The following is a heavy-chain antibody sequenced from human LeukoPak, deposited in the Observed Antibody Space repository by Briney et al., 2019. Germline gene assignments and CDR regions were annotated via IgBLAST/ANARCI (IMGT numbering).Heavy chain of an antibody. Sequence: RSSETLSLTCTVYGGSISSSAYYWAWFRHPPGKGMEWIGSINYNGSTHYNPSLKSRVTISVDTTKNQYSLKLSSVTAAGTAVYYCVREKSRNDGVNWFDPWGQGTLVTVSS. D-gene: IGHD1-1*01. CDR1: GGSISSSAYY. CDR3: VREKSRNDGVNWFDP. CDR2: INYNGST. J-gene: IGHJ5*02. V-gene: IGHV4-39*02.